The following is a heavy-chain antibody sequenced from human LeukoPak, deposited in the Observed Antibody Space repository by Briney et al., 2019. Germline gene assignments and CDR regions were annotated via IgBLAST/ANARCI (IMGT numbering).Heavy chain of an antibody. CDR3: ARYYGWFGESESDAFDI. V-gene: IGHV1-18*01. Sequence: ASVKVSCKASGYTYTSYGISWVRQAPGQGLEWMGWISAYNGNTNYAQKLQGRVTVTTDTSTSTAYMELRSLRSDDTAVYYCARYYGWFGESESDAFDIWGQGTMVTVSS. J-gene: IGHJ3*02. CDR1: GYTYTSYG. D-gene: IGHD3-10*01. CDR2: ISAYNGNT.